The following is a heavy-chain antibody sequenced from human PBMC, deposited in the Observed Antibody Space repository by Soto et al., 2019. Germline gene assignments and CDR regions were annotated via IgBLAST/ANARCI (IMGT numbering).Heavy chain of an antibody. Sequence: SETLSLTCTVSGGSISRSSYFWGWIRQSPGKGLEWIGTIYYSGTAYYNPSLKSRVTISVDTSKNQFSLKLTSMTAADTAVYHCARNEYNYDPYYFYYWGQGTVVTVSS. J-gene: IGHJ4*02. CDR1: GGSISRSSYF. D-gene: IGHD3-22*01. CDR2: IYYSGTA. V-gene: IGHV4-39*01. CDR3: ARNEYNYDPYYFYY.